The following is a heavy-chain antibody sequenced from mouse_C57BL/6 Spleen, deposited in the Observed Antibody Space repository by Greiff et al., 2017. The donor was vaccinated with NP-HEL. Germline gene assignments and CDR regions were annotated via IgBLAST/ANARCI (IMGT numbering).Heavy chain of an antibody. V-gene: IGHV1-82*01. CDR1: GYAFSSSW. D-gene: IGHD4-1*01. Sequence: QVQLQQSGPELVKPGASVKISCTASGYAFSSSWMNWVKQRPGKGLEWIGRIYPGDGDTNYNGKFKGKATLTADKSSSTAYLQHSSLTSEDSAVYDGARGGAGTYNWDVCVGGTGTTVTVAS. J-gene: IGHJ1*03. CDR3: ARGGAGTYNWDVCV. CDR2: IYPGDGDT.